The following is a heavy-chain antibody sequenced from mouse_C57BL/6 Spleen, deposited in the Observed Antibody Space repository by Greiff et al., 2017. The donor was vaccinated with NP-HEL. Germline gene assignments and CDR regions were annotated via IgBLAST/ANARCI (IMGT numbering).Heavy chain of an antibody. CDR3: ARSGGYAIDD. V-gene: IGHV1-39*01. CDR1: GYTFTDYY. J-gene: IGHJ4*01. Sequence: EVQLQQSGPELVKPGASVKISCKASGYTFTDYYMNWVKQSHGKSLEWIGVINPNYGSTSYNQKFKGKATLTVDQSSSTAYMQLSSLTSEDSAVYYWARSGGYAIDDWGKGTTVTVSS. CDR2: INPNYGST.